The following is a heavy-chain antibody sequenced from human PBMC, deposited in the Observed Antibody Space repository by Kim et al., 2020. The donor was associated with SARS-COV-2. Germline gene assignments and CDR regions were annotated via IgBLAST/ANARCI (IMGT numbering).Heavy chain of an antibody. CDR1: GFTFSSYA. D-gene: IGHD2-15*01. CDR2: ISYDGSNK. CDR3: ASPVAATPYYFDY. J-gene: IGHJ4*02. Sequence: GGSLRLSCAASGFTFSSYAMHWVRQAPGKGLEWVAVISYDGSNKYYADSVKGRFTISRDNSKNTLYLQMNSLRAEDTAVYYCASPVAATPYYFDYWGQGTLVTVSS. V-gene: IGHV3-30*04.